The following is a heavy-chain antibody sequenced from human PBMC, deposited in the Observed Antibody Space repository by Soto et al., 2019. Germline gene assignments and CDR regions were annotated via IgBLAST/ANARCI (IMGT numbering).Heavy chain of an antibody. J-gene: IGHJ6*02. CDR1: DGSFCGQY. Sequence: SEPLSLTRSIYDGSFCGQYWSGNGQPPGKGLGCIGAINHRGSTNDNQSLKSRVTISGDTSKNQFTRKLSSVTAADTAVYYCARVYSSASVYYYYYGMDVWGQGTTVT. CDR2: INHRGST. D-gene: IGHD5-18*01. CDR3: ARVYSSASVYYYYYGMDV. V-gene: IGHV4-34*01.